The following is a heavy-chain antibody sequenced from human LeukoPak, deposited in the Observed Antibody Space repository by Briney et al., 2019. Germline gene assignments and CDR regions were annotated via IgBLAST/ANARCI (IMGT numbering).Heavy chain of an antibody. V-gene: IGHV1-2*02. Sequence: ASVRVSCKASGYTFTVDYMHWVRQAPGEGGEWMGWINPNRGGTNYTQKFQGRVTITRDTSISTAYMELSRLRSDDTAVYYCARDIVVVPAATENDSWGQGTLVTVSS. CDR1: GYTFTVDY. D-gene: IGHD2-2*01. J-gene: IGHJ4*02. CDR2: INPNRGGT. CDR3: ARDIVVVPAATENDS.